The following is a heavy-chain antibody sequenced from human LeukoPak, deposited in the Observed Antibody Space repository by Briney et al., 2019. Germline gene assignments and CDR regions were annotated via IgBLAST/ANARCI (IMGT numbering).Heavy chain of an antibody. CDR1: GYTFTSYY. V-gene: IGHV1-46*01. CDR2: INPSGGST. J-gene: IGHJ6*03. CDR3: ARSSGYYSSLFYMYV. D-gene: IGHD3-22*01. Sequence: PGASVKVSCKASGYTFTSYYMHWVRQAPGQGLEWMGIINPSGGSTSYAQKFQGRVTMTRDMSTSTVYMELSSLRSEDTAVYYCARSSGYYSSLFYMYVWGKGTTVTVSS.